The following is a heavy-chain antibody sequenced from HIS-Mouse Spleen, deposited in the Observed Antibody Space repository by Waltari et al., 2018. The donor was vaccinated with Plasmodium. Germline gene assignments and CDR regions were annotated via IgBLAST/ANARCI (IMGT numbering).Heavy chain of an antibody. CDR1: GYTFSSDG. J-gene: IGHJ4*02. Sequence: QVQLVQSGAEGKRPGASVKVSCKASGYTFSSDGISWVRQAPGQGLEWMGLIGGYNGKTNYAQKGQGRVTMTTDTSTSTAYMELRSLRSDDTAVYYCARLLPWVHGHFDYWGQGTLVTVSS. CDR3: ARLLPWVHGHFDY. CDR2: IGGYNGKT. D-gene: IGHD1-26*01. V-gene: IGHV1-18*01.